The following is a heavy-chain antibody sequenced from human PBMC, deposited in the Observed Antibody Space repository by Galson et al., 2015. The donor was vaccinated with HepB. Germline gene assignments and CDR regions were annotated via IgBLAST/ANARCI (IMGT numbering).Heavy chain of an antibody. Sequence: SLRLSCSASGFTFSSYSINWVRQAPGKGLEWVSFITSSSNTIYYADSVKGRFTISRDNAKNSLYLQMNSLRDEDTAVYYCTPLGYITAWSTDFWGQGTLVTVSS. CDR2: ITSSSNTI. D-gene: IGHD6-13*01. J-gene: IGHJ4*02. CDR3: TPLGYITAWSTDF. V-gene: IGHV3-48*02. CDR1: GFTFSSYS.